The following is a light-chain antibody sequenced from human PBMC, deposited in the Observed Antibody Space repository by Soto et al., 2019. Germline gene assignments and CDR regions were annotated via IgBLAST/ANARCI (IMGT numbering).Light chain of an antibody. CDR3: QQYNSYPWT. CDR2: KAS. V-gene: IGKV1-5*03. J-gene: IGKJ1*01. Sequence: IQMTQSPSTLSGSVGDRVTITCLASQTISSWLAWYQQKPGKAPKLLIYKASTLKSGVPSRFSGSGSGTEFTLTISSLQPDDFATYYCQQYNSYPWTFGQGTKVDI. CDR1: QTISSW.